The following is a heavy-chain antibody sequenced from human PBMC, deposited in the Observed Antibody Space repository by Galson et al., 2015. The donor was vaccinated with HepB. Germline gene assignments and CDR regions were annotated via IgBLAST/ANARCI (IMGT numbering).Heavy chain of an antibody. CDR1: GFTFSSYG. Sequence: SLRLSCAASGFTFSSYGMHWVRQAPGKGLEWVAVISYDGSNKYYADSVKGRFTISRDNSKNTLYLQMNSLRAEDTAVYYCAKGGYCSSTSCYAGPGVCGGDCWAFDYWGQGTLVTVSS. CDR3: AKGGYCSSTSCYAGPGVCGGDCWAFDY. D-gene: IGHD2-2*01. CDR2: ISYDGSNK. V-gene: IGHV3-30*18. J-gene: IGHJ4*02.